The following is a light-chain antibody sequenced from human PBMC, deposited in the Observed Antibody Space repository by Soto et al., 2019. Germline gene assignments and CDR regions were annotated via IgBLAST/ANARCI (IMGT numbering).Light chain of an antibody. CDR1: QSISSW. CDR3: QQYSSYPYT. J-gene: IGKJ2*01. CDR2: DAS. V-gene: IGKV1-5*01. Sequence: DIQMTQSPSTLSASVGDRVTLSCRASQSISSWLAWYQQKPGKAPKLLIYDASSLDSGVPSRFSGSGSGTEFTLTISSLQPDDFATYYCQQYSSYPYTFGQGTKLEIK.